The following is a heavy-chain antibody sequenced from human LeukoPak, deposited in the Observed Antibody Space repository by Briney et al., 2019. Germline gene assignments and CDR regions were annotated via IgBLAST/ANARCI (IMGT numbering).Heavy chain of an antibody. CDR1: GSTFSSYW. D-gene: IGHD3-22*01. CDR2: INTDGSTT. J-gene: IGHJ6*02. CDR3: ARGYYDSSGYRAGMDV. V-gene: IGHV3-74*01. Sequence: PGGSLRLSCAASGSTFSSYWMHWVRQAPGKGLVWVSRINTDGSTTSYADSVKGRFTISRDNAKNTLYLQMNSLRAEDTAVYYCARGYYDSSGYRAGMDVWGQGTTVTVSS.